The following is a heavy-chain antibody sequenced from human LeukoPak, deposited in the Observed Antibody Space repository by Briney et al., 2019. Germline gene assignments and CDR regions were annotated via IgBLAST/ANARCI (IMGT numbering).Heavy chain of an antibody. Sequence: GGSLRLSCAASGFTFGTNTMSWVCQAPGRGLEWVSVISGSGSSTYYADSVKGRFTISRDNSKNTLYLQMNSLRAEDTAVYYCAKGHGEFASFYYYGMDVWGQGTTVIVSS. CDR1: GFTFGTNT. CDR3: AKGHGEFASFYYYGMDV. V-gene: IGHV3-23*01. J-gene: IGHJ6*02. CDR2: ISGSGSST. D-gene: IGHD3-10*01.